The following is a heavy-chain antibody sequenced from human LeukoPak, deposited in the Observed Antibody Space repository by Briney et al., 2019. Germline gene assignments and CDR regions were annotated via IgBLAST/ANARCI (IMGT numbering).Heavy chain of an antibody. D-gene: IGHD2-2*01. V-gene: IGHV3-30-3*01. CDR1: GFTFSSHA. CDR2: ISYNGSSR. Sequence: PGGSLRLSCAASGFTFSSHAMHWVREAPGKGLECVAVISYNGSSRYYADSVKGRFTVSRDNSKNTLYLHMTSLRAEETAVYYCARNEYAKYYFDYWGQGTLVTVSS. CDR3: ARNEYAKYYFDY. J-gene: IGHJ4*02.